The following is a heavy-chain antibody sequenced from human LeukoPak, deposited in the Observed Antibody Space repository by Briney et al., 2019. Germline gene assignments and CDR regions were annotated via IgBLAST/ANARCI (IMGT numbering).Heavy chain of an antibody. CDR3: ARNRIKSGSYYFDY. D-gene: IGHD1-26*01. V-gene: IGHV3-48*01. CDR2: ICGRSSSI. Sequence: GGTLRLSCAASAFTFSDYSMNWVRQAPGKGLEWVSYICGRSSSINYTASVKSRFTISRDNAENSMYLQMNSLRAEDTAVYYCARNRIKSGSYYFDYWGQGTLVTVSS. J-gene: IGHJ4*02. CDR1: AFTFSDYS.